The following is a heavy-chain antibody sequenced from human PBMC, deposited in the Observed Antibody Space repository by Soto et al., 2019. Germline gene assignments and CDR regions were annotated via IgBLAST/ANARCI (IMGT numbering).Heavy chain of an antibody. CDR2: ISYDGSNK. J-gene: IGHJ4*02. D-gene: IGHD3-22*01. Sequence: QVQLVESGGGVVQPGRSLRLSCAASGFTFSSYGMHWVRQAPGKGLEWVAVISYDGSNKYYADSVKGRFTISRDNSKNTLYLQMNSLRAEDTAVYYCVKDTSSGYYRFDYWGQGTLVTVSS. CDR3: VKDTSSGYYRFDY. V-gene: IGHV3-30*18. CDR1: GFTFSSYG.